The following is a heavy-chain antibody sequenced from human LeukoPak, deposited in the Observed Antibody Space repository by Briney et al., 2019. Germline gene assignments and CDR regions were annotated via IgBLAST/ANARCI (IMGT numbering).Heavy chain of an antibody. J-gene: IGHJ4*02. D-gene: IGHD4-17*01. V-gene: IGHV3-30-3*01. CDR2: ISYDGSNR. CDR1: GFTFSSYA. Sequence: GGSLRLSCAASGFTFSSYAIEWVRQAPGKGLEWVAVISYDGSNRYFADSVKGRFTISRDNSRNTLYLQMNSLRAEDTAVYYCARAGGDYVFDYWGQGTLVTVSS. CDR3: ARAGGDYVFDY.